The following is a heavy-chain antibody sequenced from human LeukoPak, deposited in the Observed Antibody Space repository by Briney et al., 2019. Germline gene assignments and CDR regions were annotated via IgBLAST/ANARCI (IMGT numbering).Heavy chain of an antibody. CDR1: EYTFTAYY. Sequence: ASAKPSGKASEYTFTAYYLHWLRQPPGQGLEWMEWINPNSGGTNYEQKFQGWVTMTRDTSISTAYMELRSLRSDDTAVYYCARDLYYGSGSPRGYWGQGTLVTVSS. V-gene: IGHV1-2*04. J-gene: IGHJ4*02. CDR3: ARDLYYGSGSPRGY. CDR2: INPNSGGT. D-gene: IGHD3-10*01.